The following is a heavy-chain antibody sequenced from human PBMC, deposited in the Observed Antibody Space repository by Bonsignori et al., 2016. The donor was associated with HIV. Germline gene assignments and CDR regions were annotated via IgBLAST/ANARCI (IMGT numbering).Heavy chain of an antibody. Sequence: GGSLRLSCAASGFTFSSYAMSWVRQAPGKGLEWVSAISGSGGSTYYADSVKGRFTISRDNSKNTLYLQMNSLRAEDTAVYYCAKDAVPWEGVADAFDIWGQGTMVTVSS. CDR2: ISGSGGST. CDR3: AKDAVPWEGVADAFDI. D-gene: IGHD3-10*01. J-gene: IGHJ3*02. V-gene: IGHV3-23*01. CDR1: GFTFSSYA.